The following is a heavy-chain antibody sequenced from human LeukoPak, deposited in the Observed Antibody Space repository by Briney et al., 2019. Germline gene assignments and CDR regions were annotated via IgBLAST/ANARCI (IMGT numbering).Heavy chain of an antibody. CDR1: GGTFSSYA. J-gene: IGHJ4*02. CDR2: IIPIFGTA. CDR3: AEEAGDGYNYKGYFDY. D-gene: IGHD5-24*01. V-gene: IGHV1-69*05. Sequence: ASVKVSCNASGGTFSSYAISWVRQAPGQGLEWMGMIIPIFGTANYAQKFQGRVTITTDESTSTAYMELSSLRSEDTAVSYCAEEAGDGYNYKGYFDYWGQGTLVTVSS.